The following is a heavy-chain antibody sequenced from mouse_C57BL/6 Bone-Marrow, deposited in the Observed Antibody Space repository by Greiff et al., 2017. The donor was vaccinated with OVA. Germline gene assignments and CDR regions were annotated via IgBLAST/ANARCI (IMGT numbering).Heavy chain of an antibody. J-gene: IGHJ2*01. CDR2: ISDGGSYT. D-gene: IGHD4-1*01. Sequence: EVKLVESGGGLVKPGGSLKLSCAASGFTFSSYAMSWVRQTPEKRLEWVATISDGGSYTYYPDNVKGRFTISRDNAKNNLYLQMSHLKSEDTAMYYCARDVTGADYWGQGTTLTVSS. V-gene: IGHV5-4*01. CDR3: ARDVTGADY. CDR1: GFTFSSYA.